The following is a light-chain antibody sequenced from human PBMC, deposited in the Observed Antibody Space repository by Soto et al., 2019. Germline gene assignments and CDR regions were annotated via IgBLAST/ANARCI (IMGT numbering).Light chain of an antibody. CDR3: QLSDSSLT. V-gene: IGKV1-39*01. J-gene: IGKJ1*01. CDR1: QGISDS. Sequence: DVQTTQSPCTLSASVGDRVTITCRAIQGISDSLAWYQQKPGKAPKLLISAASSLQSGVPSRFSGSGSGTNFIFTISGLQPEDFATYYCQLSDSSLTFGQGTKVDI. CDR2: AAS.